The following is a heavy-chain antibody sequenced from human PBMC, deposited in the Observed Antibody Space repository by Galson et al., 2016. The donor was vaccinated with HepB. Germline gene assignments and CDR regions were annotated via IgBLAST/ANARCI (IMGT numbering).Heavy chain of an antibody. CDR2: ISSGSGLI. D-gene: IGHD6-19*01. J-gene: IGHJ3*02. CDR3: ARDREQWLVAHAFDI. CDR1: GLNFSTHS. Sequence: SLRLSCAASGLNFSTHSMNWVRQAPGKGLEWVSYISSGSGLIYYADSVKGRFTISRDNAKNSLFLQMNSLRDEDSAVYYCARDREQWLVAHAFDIWGQGTMVTVSS. V-gene: IGHV3-48*02.